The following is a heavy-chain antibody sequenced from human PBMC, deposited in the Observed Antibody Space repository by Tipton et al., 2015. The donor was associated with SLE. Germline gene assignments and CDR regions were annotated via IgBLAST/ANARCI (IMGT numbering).Heavy chain of an antibody. Sequence: TLSLTCTVSGGSISSYYWSWIRQPAGKGLEWSGRIYTSGSTNYNPSLNSRVTMTVDTAKNQLSLKLSSVTAADTAVYYCARTNGVWYFDHWGRGTLVTVSS. CDR2: IYTSGST. V-gene: IGHV4-4*07. J-gene: IGHJ2*01. CDR3: ARTNGVWYFDH. CDR1: GGSISSYY. D-gene: IGHD2-8*01.